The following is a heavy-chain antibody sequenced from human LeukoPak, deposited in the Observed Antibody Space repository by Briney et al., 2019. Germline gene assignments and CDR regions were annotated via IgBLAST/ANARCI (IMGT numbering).Heavy chain of an antibody. CDR2: IGGSGGST. V-gene: IGHV3-23*01. CDR3: AKVLGSGYDFDY. D-gene: IGHD5-12*01. CDR1: GFIFSSYA. Sequence: PGGSLRLSCAASGFIFSSYAMNWVRQAPGKGLEWVSAIGGSGGSTYYADSVKGRFTISRGNSKNTLYLQMNSLRAEDTAVYYCAKVLGSGYDFDYWGQGTLVTVSS. J-gene: IGHJ4*02.